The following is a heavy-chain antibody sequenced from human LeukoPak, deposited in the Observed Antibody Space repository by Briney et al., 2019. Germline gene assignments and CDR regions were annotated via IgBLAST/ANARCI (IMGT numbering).Heavy chain of an antibody. CDR2: ISSSSSTI. J-gene: IGHJ4*02. CDR1: GFTFSSYS. Sequence: GGSLRLSCAASGFTFSSYSMNWVRQAPGKGLEWVSYISSSSSTIYYADSVKGRFTISRDNAKNSLYLQMNSLRAEDTAVYYCARGRPLNDYWGRGTLVTVSS. CDR3: ARGRPLNDY. V-gene: IGHV3-48*01.